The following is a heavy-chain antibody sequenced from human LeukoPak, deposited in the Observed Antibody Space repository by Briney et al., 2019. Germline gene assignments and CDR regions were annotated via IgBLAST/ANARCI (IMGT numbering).Heavy chain of an antibody. CDR1: GFTFSSYG. Sequence: GGSLRLSCAASGFTFSSYGMNWVRQAPGKGLEWVSSISSSGSYIHHADSVKGRFTISRDNAKNSLYLQMNSLRAEDTAVYYCARDRIAMVRGVNAFGYWGQGTLVTVSS. D-gene: IGHD3-10*01. J-gene: IGHJ4*02. CDR3: ARDRIAMVRGVNAFGY. CDR2: ISSSGSYI. V-gene: IGHV3-21*01.